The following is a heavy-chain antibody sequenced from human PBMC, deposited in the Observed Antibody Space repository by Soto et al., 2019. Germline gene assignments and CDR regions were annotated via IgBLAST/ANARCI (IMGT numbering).Heavy chain of an antibody. CDR1: GGSISSSSYY. Sequence: SETLSLTCTVSGGSISSSSYYWGWIRQPPGKGLEWIGSIYYSGSTNYNPSLKSRVTISVDTSKNQFSLKLSSVTAADTAVYYCARDYGSYFDYWGQGTLVTVSS. V-gene: IGHV4-39*07. CDR3: ARDYGSYFDY. D-gene: IGHD3-10*01. CDR2: IYYSGST. J-gene: IGHJ4*02.